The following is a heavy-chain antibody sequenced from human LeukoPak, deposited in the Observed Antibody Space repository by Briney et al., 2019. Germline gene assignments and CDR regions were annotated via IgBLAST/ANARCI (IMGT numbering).Heavy chain of an antibody. CDR3: ARGVYSGSYLGDY. Sequence: ASVKVSCKASGYTFTSYDINWVRQAPGQGLEWMGIINPSGGSTSYAQKFQGRVTITRDMSTSTVYMELSSLRSEDTAVYYCARGVYSGSYLGDYWGQGTLVTVSS. J-gene: IGHJ4*02. CDR1: GYTFTSYD. V-gene: IGHV1-46*01. D-gene: IGHD1-26*01. CDR2: INPSGGST.